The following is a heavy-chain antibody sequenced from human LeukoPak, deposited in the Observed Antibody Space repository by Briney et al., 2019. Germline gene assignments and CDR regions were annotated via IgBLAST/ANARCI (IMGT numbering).Heavy chain of an antibody. CDR3: ARGRVPGYLGMDV. J-gene: IGHJ6*02. D-gene: IGHD5-12*01. V-gene: IGHV4-59*08. CDR2: IYYSGST. CDR1: GGSVSNYY. Sequence: SETLSLTCTVSGGSVSNYYWSWIRQPPGKGLEWIAYIYYSGSTNYNPSLRSRVSISVDTSKNQISLRLTSVTAADTAVYYCARGRVPGYLGMDVWGQGTTVTVSS.